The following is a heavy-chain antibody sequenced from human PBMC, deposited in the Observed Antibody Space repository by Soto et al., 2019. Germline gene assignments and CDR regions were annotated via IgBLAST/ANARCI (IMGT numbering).Heavy chain of an antibody. CDR1: GYTLTDHA. CDR2: IHCGNGDT. D-gene: IGHD6-19*01. Sequence: QVHLVQSGPEEKNPGASVKISCKASGYTLTDHAMQWVRQAPGHSLEWMGWIHCGNGDTKYSREFQGRVTITRDASASTVYMDLSSLRYEDTAVYYCARRSGRNGIDFWGQGTLVTVSP. CDR3: ARRSGRNGIDF. V-gene: IGHV1-3*05. J-gene: IGHJ4*02.